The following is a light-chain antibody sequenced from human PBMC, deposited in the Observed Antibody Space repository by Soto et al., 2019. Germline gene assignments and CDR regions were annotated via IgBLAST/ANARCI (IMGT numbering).Light chain of an antibody. J-gene: IGKJ1*01. Sequence: EIVLTQSPGTLSLSPGEIATLYFSASQSVSSSYLAWYQQKPGQAPRHLIYGASSRASGIPARFSGSGSGTDFTLTISSLEPEDFAVYYCQQRSDWPRTFGQGTKVDIK. CDR2: GAS. CDR3: QQRSDWPRT. CDR1: QSVSSSY. V-gene: IGKV3D-20*02.